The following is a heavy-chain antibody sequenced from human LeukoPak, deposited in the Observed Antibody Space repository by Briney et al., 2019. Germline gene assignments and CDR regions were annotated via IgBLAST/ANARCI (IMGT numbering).Heavy chain of an antibody. CDR2: IIPILGIA. Sequence: ASVKVSCKASGGTFSSYAISWVRQAPGQGLEWMGRIIPILGIANYAQKLQGRVTMTTDTSTSTAYMELRSLRSDDTAVYYCARGRGWNWVDYWGQGTLVTVSS. J-gene: IGHJ4*02. V-gene: IGHV1-69*04. CDR3: ARGRGWNWVDY. CDR1: GGTFSSYA. D-gene: IGHD1-7*01.